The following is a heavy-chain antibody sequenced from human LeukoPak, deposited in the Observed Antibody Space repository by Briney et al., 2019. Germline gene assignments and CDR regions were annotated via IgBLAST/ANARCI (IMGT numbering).Heavy chain of an antibody. CDR2: INHSGST. CDR3: ARGRVDIADY. J-gene: IGHJ4*02. CDR1: GGSFSGYY. Sequence: SETLSLTCAVYGGSFSGYYWSWIRQPPGKGLEWIGEINHSGSTNYNPSLKSRVTISVDTSKNQFSRKLSSVTAADTAVYYCARGRVDIADYWGQGALVTVSS. V-gene: IGHV4-34*01. D-gene: IGHD5-12*01.